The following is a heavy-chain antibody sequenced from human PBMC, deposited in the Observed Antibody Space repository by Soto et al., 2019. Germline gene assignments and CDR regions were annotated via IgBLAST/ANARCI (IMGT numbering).Heavy chain of an antibody. CDR1: VFTFGDYA. Sequence: PGWSLRLSCTASVFTFGDYAMSWVRQAPGKGLEWVGFIRSKAYGGTTEYAASVKGRFTISRDDSKSIAYLQMNSLKTEDTAVYYCTRSGDSGYDSYFDYWGQGTLVTVSS. D-gene: IGHD5-12*01. CDR2: IRSKAYGGTT. CDR3: TRSGDSGYDSYFDY. J-gene: IGHJ4*02. V-gene: IGHV3-49*04.